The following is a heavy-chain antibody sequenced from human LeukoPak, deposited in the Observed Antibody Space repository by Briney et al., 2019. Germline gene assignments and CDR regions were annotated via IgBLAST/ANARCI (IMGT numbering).Heavy chain of an antibody. Sequence: PSETLSLTCAVSGYSISSGYYWGWIRQPPGKGLEWIGSIYHSGSTYYNPSLKSRVTISVDTSKNQFPLKLSSVTAADTAVYYCASNPNCSSASCYVWPSYNWFDPWGQRTLVTVSS. CDR3: ASNPNCSSASCYVWPSYNWFDP. V-gene: IGHV4-38-2*01. D-gene: IGHD2-2*01. J-gene: IGHJ5*02. CDR2: IYHSGST. CDR1: GYSISSGYY.